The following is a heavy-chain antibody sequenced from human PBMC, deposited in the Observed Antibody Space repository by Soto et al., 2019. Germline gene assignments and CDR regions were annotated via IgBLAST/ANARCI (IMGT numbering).Heavy chain of an antibody. CDR3: ASIPEAEAIFDY. CDR2: IYSGGST. J-gene: IGHJ4*02. CDR1: GFTVSSNY. V-gene: IGHV3-53*02. Sequence: EVQLVETGGGLIQPGGSLRLSCAASGFTVSSNYMSWVRQAPGKGLEWVSVIYSGGSTYYADPVKGRFTISRDSSKNTLYLQMNRLRAEDTAVYYCASIPEAEAIFDYWGQGTLVTVSS.